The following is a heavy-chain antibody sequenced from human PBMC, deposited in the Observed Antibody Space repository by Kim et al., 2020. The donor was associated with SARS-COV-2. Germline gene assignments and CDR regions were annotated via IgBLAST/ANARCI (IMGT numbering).Heavy chain of an antibody. Sequence: GGSLRLSCAASGFTFSNDSMNWVRQAPGKGLEWVSCISSSSSDIYYAYSAKGRFTISIYNANNSLKLQLNILRVEDAAVDECSCIREDQAYYYQYDAMDV. V-gene: IGHV3-21*01. D-gene: IGHD1-20*01. CDR3: SCIREDQAYYYQYDAMDV. CDR2: ISSSSSDI. J-gene: IGHJ6*01. CDR1: GFTFSNDS.